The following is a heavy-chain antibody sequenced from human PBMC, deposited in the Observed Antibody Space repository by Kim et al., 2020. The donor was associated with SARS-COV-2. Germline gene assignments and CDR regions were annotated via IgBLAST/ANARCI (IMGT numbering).Heavy chain of an antibody. J-gene: IGHJ6*03. Sequence: ASVKVSCKASGYTFTSYAMHWVRQAPGQRLGWMGWINAGNGNTKYSQKFQGRVTITRDTSASTAYMELSSLRSEDTAVYYCARDSYYDIFRYYYYYMDVWGKGTTVTV. V-gene: IGHV1-3*01. D-gene: IGHD3-9*01. CDR2: INAGNGNT. CDR3: ARDSYYDIFRYYYYYMDV. CDR1: GYTFTSYA.